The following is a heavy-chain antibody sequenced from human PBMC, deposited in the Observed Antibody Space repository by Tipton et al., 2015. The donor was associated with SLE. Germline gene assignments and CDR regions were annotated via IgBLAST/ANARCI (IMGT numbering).Heavy chain of an antibody. D-gene: IGHD6-13*01. V-gene: IGHV4-61*02. CDR3: AGDLGAADYYFDY. J-gene: IGHJ4*02. CDR1: GGSISSDIYY. CDR2: IYTSGST. Sequence: TLSLTCTVSGGSISSDIYYWSWIRQPAGKGLEWIGRIYTSGSTHYNPSLKSRVTISVDTSKNQFSLKLSSVTAADTAVYYCAGDLGAADYYFDYWGQGTLVTVSS.